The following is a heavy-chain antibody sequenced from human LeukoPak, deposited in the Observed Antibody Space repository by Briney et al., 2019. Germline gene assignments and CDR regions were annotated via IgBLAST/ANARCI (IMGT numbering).Heavy chain of an antibody. Sequence: SVKVSCKASGGTFSSYAISWVRQAPGQGLEWMGRIIPIFGIANYAQKFQGRVTITADKSTSTAYMELSSLRSEDTAVYYCARPDSRGYYSNLPNYYYYGMDVWGQGTTVTVSS. D-gene: IGHD3-22*01. V-gene: IGHV1-69*04. CDR1: GGTFSSYA. CDR3: ARPDSRGYYSNLPNYYYYGMDV. J-gene: IGHJ6*02. CDR2: IIPIFGIA.